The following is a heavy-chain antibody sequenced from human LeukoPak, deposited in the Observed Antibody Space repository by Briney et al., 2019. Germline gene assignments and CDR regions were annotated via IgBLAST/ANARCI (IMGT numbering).Heavy chain of an antibody. CDR2: IKSDGSST. D-gene: IGHD3-10*01. Sequence: GGSLRLSCAASGFTFSSYLMFWVRQAPGKGLVWVSRIKSDGSSTNYADSVKGRFTISRDNAKNTLYLQMNSLRAEDTAVYYCARDRDLRTDYWGQGTLVTVSS. CDR1: GFTFSSYL. J-gene: IGHJ4*02. V-gene: IGHV3-74*01. CDR3: ARDRDLRTDY.